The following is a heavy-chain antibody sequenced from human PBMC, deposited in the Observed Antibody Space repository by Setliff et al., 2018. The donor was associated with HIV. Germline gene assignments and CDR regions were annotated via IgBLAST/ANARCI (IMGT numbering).Heavy chain of an antibody. CDR1: GGSMSSYY. CDR2: INHSGNT. CDR3: LLDVPLILRTSPPL. V-gene: IGHV4-34*01. J-gene: IGHJ4*02. D-gene: IGHD1-7*01. Sequence: SETLSLTCSVSGGSMSSYYWSWIRQPPGKGLEWIGEINHSGNTTYNPSLKSRVTMSVDTTKNQFSLKLNTVTAADTATYYCLLDVPLILRTSPPLWGQGTPVTVSS.